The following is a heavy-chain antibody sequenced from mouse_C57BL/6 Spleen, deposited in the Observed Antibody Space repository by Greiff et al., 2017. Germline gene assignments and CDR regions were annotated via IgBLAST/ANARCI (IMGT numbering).Heavy chain of an antibody. V-gene: IGHV7-3*01. J-gene: IGHJ4*01. CDR2: IRNKANGYTT. Sequence: EVNVVESGGGLVQPGGSLSLSCAASGFTFTDYYMSWVRQPPGKALEWLGFIRNKANGYTTEYSASVKGRFTISRDNSQSILYLQMNDLRAEDSATYYCARWMDYWGQGTSVTVSS. CDR3: ARWMDY. CDR1: GFTFTDYY.